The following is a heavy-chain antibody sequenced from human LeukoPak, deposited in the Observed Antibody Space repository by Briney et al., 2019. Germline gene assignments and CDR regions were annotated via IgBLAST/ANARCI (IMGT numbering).Heavy chain of an antibody. Sequence: SETLSLTCTVSGGSISSSSYYWGWIRQPPGKGLEWIGSIYYSGSTYYNPSLKSRVTISVDTSKNQFSLKLSSVTAADTAVYYCARAGYSYVFDMNWFDPWGQGTLVTVSS. V-gene: IGHV4-39*01. CDR1: GGSISSSSYY. D-gene: IGHD5-18*01. J-gene: IGHJ5*02. CDR2: IYYSGST. CDR3: ARAGYSYVFDMNWFDP.